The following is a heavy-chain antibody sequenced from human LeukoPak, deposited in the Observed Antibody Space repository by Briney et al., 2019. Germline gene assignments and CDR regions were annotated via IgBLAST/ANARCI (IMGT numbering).Heavy chain of an antibody. Sequence: AASVKVSCKPSRYTFTSYDINWVRQATGQGLEWMGWMNPNSGNTGYAQKFQGRVTMTRNTPISTAYMELSSLRSEDTAVYYCARPSRKYNWNYISWGQGTLVTVSS. V-gene: IGHV1-8*01. CDR3: ARPSRKYNWNYIS. CDR1: RYTFTSYD. CDR2: MNPNSGNT. J-gene: IGHJ5*02. D-gene: IGHD1-7*01.